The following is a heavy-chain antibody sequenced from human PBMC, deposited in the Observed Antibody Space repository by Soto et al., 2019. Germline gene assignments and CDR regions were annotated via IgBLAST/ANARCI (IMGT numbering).Heavy chain of an antibody. Sequence: PGGSLRLSYAAAGFTFSIYAMSWVRQAPGKGLEWVSAISGSGGSTYYADSVKGRFTISRDNSKNTLYLQMNSLRADDTAVYYCAKATRGGAATLIRDYWGQGTLVTVS. CDR1: GFTFSIYA. CDR2: ISGSGGST. CDR3: AKATRGGAATLIRDY. J-gene: IGHJ4*02. V-gene: IGHV3-23*01. D-gene: IGHD6-13*01.